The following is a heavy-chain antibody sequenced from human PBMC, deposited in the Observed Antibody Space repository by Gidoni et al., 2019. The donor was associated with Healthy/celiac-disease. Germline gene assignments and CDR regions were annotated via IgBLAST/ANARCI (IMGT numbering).Heavy chain of an antibody. CDR1: GGSFSSSNW. CDR2: IYHSLST. J-gene: IGHJ6*02. CDR3: ASEYYGSGSTNYYYYGMDV. V-gene: IGHV4-4*02. Sequence: QVQLHASVPGLVQPSGTLSLTCAVSGGSFSSSNWSSWVRQPPGKALECIGEIYHSLSTNYNPSLKSLVTKSVEKTKNQFSLKLSSVTAADTAVYYCASEYYGSGSTNYYYYGMDVWGQGTTVTVSS. D-gene: IGHD3-10*01.